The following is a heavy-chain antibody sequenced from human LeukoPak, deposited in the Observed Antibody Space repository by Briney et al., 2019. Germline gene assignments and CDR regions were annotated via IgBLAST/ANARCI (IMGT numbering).Heavy chain of an antibody. CDR1: GFTFSSYA. D-gene: IGHD5-12*01. Sequence: PGRSLRLSCAASGFTFSSYAMHWVRQAPGKGLEWVAVISYDGSNKYYADSVKGRFTISRDNSKNTLYLQMNSLRAEDTAVYYCARDRGVATIESVGTFDIWGQGTMVTVSS. J-gene: IGHJ3*02. CDR2: ISYDGSNK. CDR3: ARDRGVATIESVGTFDI. V-gene: IGHV3-30-3*01.